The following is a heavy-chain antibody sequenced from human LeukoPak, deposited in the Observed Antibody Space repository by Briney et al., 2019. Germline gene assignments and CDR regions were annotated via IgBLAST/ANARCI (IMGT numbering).Heavy chain of an antibody. CDR2: ITGSSRTI. J-gene: IGHJ4*02. V-gene: IGHV3-48*02. Sequence: GGSLRLSCAASGFSFSTYSIIWVRQAPGRGLEWVSYITGSSRTIYYADSVKGRFTISRDKAKNSLFLQMNSLRDEDTAVYYCARDRGTGWAIDYWGQGTLLTVSS. CDR1: GFSFSTYS. CDR3: ARDRGTGWAIDY. D-gene: IGHD6-19*01.